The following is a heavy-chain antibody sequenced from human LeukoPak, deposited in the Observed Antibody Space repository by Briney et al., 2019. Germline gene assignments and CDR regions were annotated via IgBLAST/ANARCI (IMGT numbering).Heavy chain of an antibody. CDR2: INPNSGDT. J-gene: IGHJ4*02. CDR3: ARSYSPLYYFDY. CDR1: EYTFTASY. Sequence: GASVKASCKASEYTFTASYIHWVRQAPGQGLEWMGRINPNSGDTNYAQKFQGRVTMTRDTSVSTAYMELRSLRSDDTAVYYCARSYSPLYYFDYWGQGTLVTVSS. D-gene: IGHD6-13*01. V-gene: IGHV1-2*06.